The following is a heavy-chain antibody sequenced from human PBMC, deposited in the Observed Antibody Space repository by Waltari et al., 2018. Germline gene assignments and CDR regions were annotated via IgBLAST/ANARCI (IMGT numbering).Heavy chain of an antibody. J-gene: IGHJ4*02. CDR3: ARFGPISPLED. CDR1: GIYIARSPFY. V-gene: IGHV4-39*01. D-gene: IGHD3-3*01. CDR2: IYCGGRT. Sequence: QTQRQESGPGLVKASETVSLNCSVTGIYIARSPFYGGWIRQPPGRGLEWLGTIYCGGRTTYNPSLKSRVTMSIHTTTNQFSLKLTSVTAADTAFYFCARFGPISPLEDWGQGTLITVSS.